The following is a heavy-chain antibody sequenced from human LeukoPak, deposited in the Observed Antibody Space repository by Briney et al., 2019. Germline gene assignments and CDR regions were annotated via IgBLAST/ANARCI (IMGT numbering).Heavy chain of an antibody. CDR3: ASRGYSYGYFDY. CDR1: GGSISSYY. D-gene: IGHD5-18*01. Sequence: SETLSLTCTVSGGSISSYYWSWIRRPPGKGLEWIGYIYYSGSTNYNPSLKSRVTISADTSKNQFSLKLSSVTAADTAVYYCASRGYSYGYFDYWGQGTLVTVSS. V-gene: IGHV4-59*01. J-gene: IGHJ4*02. CDR2: IYYSGST.